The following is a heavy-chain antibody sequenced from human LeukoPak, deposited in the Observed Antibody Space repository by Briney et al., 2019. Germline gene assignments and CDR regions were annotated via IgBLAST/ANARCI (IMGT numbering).Heavy chain of an antibody. Sequence: GXLXLXXXXSGFTFXXYGMHWVRXAPGKGLEGISYISKSGDDIYYADSVKGRFTISRDNGNNSLYLQMNSLRVEDTAVYYCARDGYGGIHKWGQGTLVRVSS. V-gene: IGHV3-21*05. CDR1: GFTFXXYG. CDR2: ISKSGDDI. J-gene: IGHJ4*02. D-gene: IGHD5-18*01. CDR3: ARDGYGGIHK.